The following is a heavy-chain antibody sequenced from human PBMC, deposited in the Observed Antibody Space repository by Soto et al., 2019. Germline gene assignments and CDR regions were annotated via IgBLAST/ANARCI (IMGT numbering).Heavy chain of an antibody. CDR2: ISYSGST. D-gene: IGHD2-21*02. CDR3: ARDRSRTAYFDY. V-gene: IGHV4-31*03. J-gene: IGHJ4*02. CDR1: GDSMSSGDYY. Sequence: QVQLQESGPGLVKPSQTLSLTCTVSGDSMSSGDYYWSWIRQHPGKGLEWIGYISYSGSTYYNPSRKSRVTISVDTSKDQFSLKLTSVTAADTAVYYCARDRSRTAYFDYWGQGTLVTVSS.